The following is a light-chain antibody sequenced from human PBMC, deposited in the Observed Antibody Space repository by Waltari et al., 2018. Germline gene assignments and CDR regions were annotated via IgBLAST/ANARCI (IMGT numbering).Light chain of an antibody. CDR3: QQYNDWPPMYT. V-gene: IGKV3-15*01. J-gene: IGKJ2*01. Sequence: EIVVTQSPATLSVSPGERVTLSCRASQSVSSNLAWYQQKPGQAPRLLIHGASTRATGIPAGFSGTGSGTEFTLTISSLQSEDFAVYFCQQYNDWPPMYTFGQGTKLEIK. CDR1: QSVSSN. CDR2: GAS.